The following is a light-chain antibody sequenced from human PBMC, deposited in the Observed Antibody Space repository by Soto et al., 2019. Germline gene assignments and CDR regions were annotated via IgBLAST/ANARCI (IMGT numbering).Light chain of an antibody. CDR1: QGISSY. J-gene: IGKJ5*01. V-gene: IGKV1-39*01. CDR3: QQSYSTPIT. Sequence: IQLTQSPSSLSSSVGDRVTLTCRASQGISSYLAWYQQKPGKAPKLLIYDASTLQGGVPSRFSGSGSGTDFTLTISSLQPEDFETYFCQQSYSTPITFGQGTRLEIK. CDR2: DAS.